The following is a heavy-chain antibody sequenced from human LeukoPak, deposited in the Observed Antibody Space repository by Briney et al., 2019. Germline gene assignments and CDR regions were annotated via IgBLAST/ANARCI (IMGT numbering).Heavy chain of an antibody. J-gene: IGHJ4*02. CDR2: INPSGGST. CDR3: ARDAYCGGDCYSGY. V-gene: IGHV1-46*01. D-gene: IGHD2-21*02. Sequence: INPSGGSTSYAQKFQRRVTMTRDTSTSTVYMELSSLRSEDTAVYYCARDAYCGGDCYSGYWGQGTLVTVSS.